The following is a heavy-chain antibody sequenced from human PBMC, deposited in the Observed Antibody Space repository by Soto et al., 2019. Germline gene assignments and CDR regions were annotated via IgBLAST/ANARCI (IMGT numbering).Heavy chain of an antibody. CDR3: ARGALYDYWGGSHFDY. D-gene: IGHD3-3*01. CDR1: GYTFTGQY. J-gene: IGHJ4*02. V-gene: IGHV1-2*04. Sequence: ASVKVSCKASGYTFTGQYIHWVRQAPGQGLEWMGWINPNSGGTNYAQKFQGWVTISRDNSKNYVYLQMDSLRVDDTAVCYCARGALYDYWGGSHFDYWGQGAPVTVSS. CDR2: INPNSGGT.